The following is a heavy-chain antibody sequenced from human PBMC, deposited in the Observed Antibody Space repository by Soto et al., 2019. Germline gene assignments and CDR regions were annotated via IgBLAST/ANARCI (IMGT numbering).Heavy chain of an antibody. D-gene: IGHD6-19*01. V-gene: IGHV3-9*01. CDR1: GFTFDDYA. Sequence: GGSLRLSCAASGFTFDDYAMHWVRQAPGKGLEWVSGISWNSGSIGYADSVKGRFTISRDNAKNSLYLQMNSLRAEDTALYYCAKDIALDIAVAGLIDYWGQGTLVTVSS. J-gene: IGHJ4*02. CDR3: AKDIALDIAVAGLIDY. CDR2: ISWNSGSI.